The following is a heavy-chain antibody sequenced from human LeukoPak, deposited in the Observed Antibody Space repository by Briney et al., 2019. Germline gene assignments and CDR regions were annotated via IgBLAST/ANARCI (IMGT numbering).Heavy chain of an antibody. Sequence: GGSLRLSCAASGFTFSNYAMSWVRQAPGKGLEWVSDISGSGVGTNYADSVKGRFTISRDNSKHTLYLQMNSLRAEDTAVYYCAKARDYVWGSYRPAPDFDCWGQGTLVTVSS. J-gene: IGHJ4*02. D-gene: IGHD3-16*02. V-gene: IGHV3-23*01. CDR3: AKARDYVWGSYRPAPDFDC. CDR2: ISGSGVGT. CDR1: GFTFSNYA.